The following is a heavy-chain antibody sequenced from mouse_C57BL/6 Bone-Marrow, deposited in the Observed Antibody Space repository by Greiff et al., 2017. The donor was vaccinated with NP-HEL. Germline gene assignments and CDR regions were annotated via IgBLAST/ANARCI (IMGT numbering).Heavy chain of an antibody. V-gene: IGHV5-4*01. J-gene: IGHJ3*01. CDR2: ISDGGSYT. CDR3: ARGSNYPFAY. Sequence: EVHLVESGGGLVKPGGSLKLSCAASGFTFSSYAMSWVRQTPEKRLEWVATISDGGSYTYYPDNVKGRFTISRDNAKNNLYLQMSHLKSEDTAMYYCARGSNYPFAYWGQGTLVTVSA. CDR1: GFTFSSYA. D-gene: IGHD2-5*01.